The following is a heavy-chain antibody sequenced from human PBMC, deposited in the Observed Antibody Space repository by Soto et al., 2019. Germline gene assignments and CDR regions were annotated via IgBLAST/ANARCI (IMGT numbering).Heavy chain of an antibody. CDR1: GYSISSGYY. V-gene: IGHV4-38-2*01. D-gene: IGHD6-25*01. CDR2: IYHSGST. J-gene: IGHJ3*02. Sequence: KSSETLSLTCAVSGYSISSGYYWGWIRQPPGKGLEWIGSIYHSGSTYYNPSLKSRVTISVDTSKNQFSLKLSSVTAADTAVYYCARVPLGKRPLSAFDIWGQGTMVTVSS. CDR3: ARVPLGKRPLSAFDI.